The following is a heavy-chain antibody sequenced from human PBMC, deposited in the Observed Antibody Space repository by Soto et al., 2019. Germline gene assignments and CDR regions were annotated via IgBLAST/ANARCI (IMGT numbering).Heavy chain of an antibody. J-gene: IGHJ4*02. V-gene: IGHV1-46*01. D-gene: IGHD1-1*01. CDR3: ARAGNEAAPSLFDY. CDR1: GYGFTCYG. Sequence: ASVKVSCKASGYGFTCYGIKWVLQAPGQGLEWMGIINPSGGRTSYAQKFQGRVTMTRDTSTSTVYMELRSLRSEDTAVYYCARAGNEAAPSLFDYWGQGTLVTVSS. CDR2: INPSGGRT.